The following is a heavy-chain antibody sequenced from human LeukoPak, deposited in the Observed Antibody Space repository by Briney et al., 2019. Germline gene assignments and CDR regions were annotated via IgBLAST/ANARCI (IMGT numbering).Heavy chain of an antibody. J-gene: IGHJ4*02. V-gene: IGHV4-30-4*08. CDR3: ARDPITMVRGVIPHSDY. CDR2: IYYSGST. Sequence: SQTLSLTCTVSGGSISSGDYYWSWIRQPPRTGLEWIGYIYYSGSTYYHPSLKSRVTISVDTSKNQFSLKLSSVTAADTAVYYCARDPITMVRGVIPHSDYWGQGTLVTVSS. D-gene: IGHD3-10*01. CDR1: GGSISSGDYY.